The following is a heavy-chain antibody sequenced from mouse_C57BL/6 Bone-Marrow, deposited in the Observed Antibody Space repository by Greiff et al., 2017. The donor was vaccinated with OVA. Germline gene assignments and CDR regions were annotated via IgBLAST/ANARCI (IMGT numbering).Heavy chain of an antibody. CDR1: GFTFSSYG. J-gene: IGHJ1*03. Sequence: EVQRVESGGDLVKPGGSLKLSCAASGFTFSSYGMSWVRQTPDKRLEWVATISSGGSYTYYPDSVKGRFTISRDNAKNTLYLQMSSLKSEDTAMYYCSRRDYARSEWYFDVWGTGTTVTVSS. D-gene: IGHD2-4*01. V-gene: IGHV5-6*01. CDR2: ISSGGSYT. CDR3: SRRDYARSEWYFDV.